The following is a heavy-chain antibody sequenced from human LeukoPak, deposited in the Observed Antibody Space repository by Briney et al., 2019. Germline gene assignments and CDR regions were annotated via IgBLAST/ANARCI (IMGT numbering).Heavy chain of an antibody. D-gene: IGHD4-23*01. CDR2: INHDGSST. Sequence: GGSLRLSCAASGFTFSSYWMHWVRQAPGKGLEWVSRINHDGSSTSYADSVKGRFTISRDNAKNTLYLQMNSLRAEDTAVYYCARGPLSTGGAYVGDYWGHGTLVTVSS. CDR1: GFTFSSYW. J-gene: IGHJ4*01. V-gene: IGHV3-74*01. CDR3: ARGPLSTGGAYVGDY.